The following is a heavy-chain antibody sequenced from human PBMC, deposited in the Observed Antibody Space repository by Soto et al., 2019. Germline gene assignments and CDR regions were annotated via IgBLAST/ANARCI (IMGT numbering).Heavy chain of an antibody. CDR2: FDPEDGET. D-gene: IGHD1-26*01. V-gene: IGHV1-24*01. CDR1: GYTLTELS. CDR3: ATDNGSPPIDDAFDI. J-gene: IGHJ3*02. Sequence: ASVKVSCKVSGYTLTELSMHWVRQAPGKGLEWMGGFDPEDGETIYAQKFQGRVTMTEDTSTDTAYMGLSSLRSEDTAVYYCATDNGSPPIDDAFDIWGQGTMVTVSS.